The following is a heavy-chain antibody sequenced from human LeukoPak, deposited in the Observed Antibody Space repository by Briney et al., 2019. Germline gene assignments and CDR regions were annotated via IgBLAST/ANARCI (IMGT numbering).Heavy chain of an antibody. D-gene: IGHD4-17*01. J-gene: IGHJ4*02. CDR2: IYYSGST. V-gene: IGHV4-61*10. Sequence: SETLSLTCTVSGDSISSGSYYWSWIRQPAGKGLEWIGYIYYSGSTNYNPSLKSRVTISVDTSKNQFSLKLSSVTAADTAVYYCARGAPGGDYDFDYWGQGTLVTVSS. CDR3: ARGAPGGDYDFDY. CDR1: GDSISSGSYY.